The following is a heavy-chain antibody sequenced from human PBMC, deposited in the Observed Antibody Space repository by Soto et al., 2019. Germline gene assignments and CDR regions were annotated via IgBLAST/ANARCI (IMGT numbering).Heavy chain of an antibody. Sequence: SETLSLTCGVSGGSISSGGYSWNWIRQPPGKGLEWIGYIFYSGTTYYNPSLKSRVTISVDTSKNQFSLKLTSMTAADTAVYYCARDSPPYSHYYYGMDVWGQGTTVTVSS. CDR2: IFYSGTT. J-gene: IGHJ6*02. CDR3: ARDSPPYSHYYYGMDV. CDR1: GGSISSGGYS. D-gene: IGHD4-4*01. V-gene: IGHV4-30-2*05.